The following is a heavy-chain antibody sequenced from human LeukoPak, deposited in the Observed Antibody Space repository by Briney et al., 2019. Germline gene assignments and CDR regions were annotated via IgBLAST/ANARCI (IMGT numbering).Heavy chain of an antibody. CDR3: SKKGQSEDYGKPG. J-gene: IGHJ4*02. CDR2: ISRSGGST. Sequence: GGSLRLSCAASGFTLGTYDMYWVRQAPGKGLECVSSISRSGGSTYYADSVKGRFTISRDNSKNTLYLQMSSLRADDTAVYYCSKKGQSEDYGKPGWGQGTLVTVSS. V-gene: IGHV3-23*01. D-gene: IGHD4-17*01. CDR1: GFTLGTYD.